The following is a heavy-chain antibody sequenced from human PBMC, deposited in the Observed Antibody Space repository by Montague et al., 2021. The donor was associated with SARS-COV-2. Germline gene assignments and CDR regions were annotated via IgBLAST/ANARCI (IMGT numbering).Heavy chain of an antibody. CDR2: ITDSGST. Sequence: SETLSLTCTVYGGSFSSYYWSWFRQPPGKELEWIGYITDSGSTNYNPSLTSRITMSVDTSKNQFSLKVNSVTAADTAVYYCARHNSATLTTVYWGQGTLVTVSS. CDR1: GGSFSSYY. V-gene: IGHV4-59*08. CDR3: ARHNSATLTTVY. J-gene: IGHJ4*02. D-gene: IGHD2-15*01.